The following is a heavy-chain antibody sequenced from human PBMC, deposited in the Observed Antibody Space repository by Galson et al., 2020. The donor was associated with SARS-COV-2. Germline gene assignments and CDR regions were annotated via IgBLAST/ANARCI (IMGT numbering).Heavy chain of an antibody. CDR1: GFTVSSNY. CDR3: ARDTASGDSSGYYPLYAFDI. D-gene: IGHD3-22*01. V-gene: IGHV3-53*01. J-gene: IGHJ3*02. Sequence: GSLRLSCAASGFTVSSNYMSWVRQAPGKGLEWVSVIYSGGSTYYADSVKGRFTISRDNSKNTLYLQMNSLRAEDTAVYYCARDTASGDSSGYYPLYAFDIWGQGTMVTVSS. CDR2: IYSGGST.